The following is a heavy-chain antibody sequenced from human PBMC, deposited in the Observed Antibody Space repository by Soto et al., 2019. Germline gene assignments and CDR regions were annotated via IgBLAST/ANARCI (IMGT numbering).Heavy chain of an antibody. V-gene: IGHV4-39*01. CDR3: AVGYCTNGVCYTDFDY. D-gene: IGHD2-8*01. J-gene: IGHJ4*02. CDR2: IYYSGST. Sequence: SETKSLTCTVSGGSIRSSGCYWGWIRQPPGKGLEWIGSIYYSGSTYYNPSLKSRVTISVDTSKNQFSLKLSSVTAADTAVYYCAVGYCTNGVCYTDFDYWGQGTLVTVSS. CDR1: GGSIRSSGCY.